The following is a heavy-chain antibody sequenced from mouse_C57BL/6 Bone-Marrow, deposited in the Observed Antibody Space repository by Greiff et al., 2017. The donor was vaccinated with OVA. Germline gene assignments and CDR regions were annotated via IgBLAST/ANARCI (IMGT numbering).Heavy chain of an antibody. D-gene: IGHD1-2*01. J-gene: IGHJ2*01. CDR1: GFTFSNYW. CDR2: IRLKSANYAT. Sequence: EVKLMESGGGLVQPGGSMKLSCVASGFTFSNYWMNWVRQSPEKGLEWVAQIRLKSANYATHYAESVKGRFTISRDDSKSSVYLQMNNLRAEDTGIYYCGVTTVTDYWGQGTTLTVSS. CDR3: GVTTVTDY. V-gene: IGHV6-3*01.